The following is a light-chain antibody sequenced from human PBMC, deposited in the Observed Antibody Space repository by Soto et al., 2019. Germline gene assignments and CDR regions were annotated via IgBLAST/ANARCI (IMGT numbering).Light chain of an antibody. J-gene: IGKJ1*01. CDR1: QSFNSIY. CDR3: HQYDSWT. Sequence: EIVLTQSPGTLSLSPGERATLSCRASQSFNSIYLAWYQQKPGQAPRLLIYGASSRATGIPDRFSGRGSGTDFTLTISRLEPEDFAVYYCHQYDSWTFGQGTKVVIK. V-gene: IGKV3-20*01. CDR2: GAS.